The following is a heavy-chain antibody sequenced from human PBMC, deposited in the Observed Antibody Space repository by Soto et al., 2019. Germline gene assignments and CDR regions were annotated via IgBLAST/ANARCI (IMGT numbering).Heavy chain of an antibody. D-gene: IGHD3-22*01. V-gene: IGHV4-59*01. CDR2: IYYSGST. CDR1: GGSISSYY. CDR3: ARVALNYYDSSGYYYSFGY. Sequence: SETLSLTCTVSGGSISSYYWSWIRQPPGKGLEWIGSIYYSGSTNYNPSLKSRVTISVDTSKNQFSLKLSSVTAADTAVYYCARVALNYYDSSGYYYSFGYWGQGTLVTVS. J-gene: IGHJ4*02.